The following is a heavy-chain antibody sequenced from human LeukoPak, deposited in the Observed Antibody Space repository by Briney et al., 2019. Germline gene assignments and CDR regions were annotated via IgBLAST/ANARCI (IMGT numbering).Heavy chain of an antibody. Sequence: GSLRLSCTVSGFNVTRNYMTWVRQAPGKGLEWVSVIYTDGKTYYAESVKGRFSISRDNSKNTLYLQMKSLRAEDTAVYFCARLDREGYYFPYYLDYWGQGTRVSVSS. V-gene: IGHV3-66*01. D-gene: IGHD5-24*01. CDR1: GFNVTRNY. CDR3: ARLDREGYYFPYYLDY. J-gene: IGHJ4*02. CDR2: IYTDGKT.